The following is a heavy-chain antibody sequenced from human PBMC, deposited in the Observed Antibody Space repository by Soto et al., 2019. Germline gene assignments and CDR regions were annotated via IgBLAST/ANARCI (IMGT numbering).Heavy chain of an antibody. V-gene: IGHV3-30-3*01. J-gene: IGHJ4*01. CDR2: ISYDGSNK. Sequence: WSLKICCSASVFTFSSYAMHWVRQAPGKGLEWVAVISYDGSNKYYADSVKGRFTISRDNSKNTLYLQMNSLRAEDTAVYYCAREAPIGIAAAGPFD. CDR1: VFTFSSYA. D-gene: IGHD6-13*01. CDR3: AREAPIGIAAAGPFD.